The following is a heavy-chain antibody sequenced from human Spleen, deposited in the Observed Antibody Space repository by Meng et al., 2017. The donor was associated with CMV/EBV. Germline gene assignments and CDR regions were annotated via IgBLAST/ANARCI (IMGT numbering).Heavy chain of an antibody. CDR2: IYPGDSDT. CDR1: GYRFTSYW. V-gene: IGHV5-51*01. D-gene: IGHD2-2*01. J-gene: IGHJ4*02. CDR3: AREGAPGGVVPAAIDY. Sequence: GESLKISCEASGYRFTSYWIGWVRQMPGKGLEWMGIIYPGDSDTRYSPSFQGQVTISADKSISTAYLQWSSLKASDTAMYYCAREGAPGGVVPAAIDYWGQGTLVTVSS.